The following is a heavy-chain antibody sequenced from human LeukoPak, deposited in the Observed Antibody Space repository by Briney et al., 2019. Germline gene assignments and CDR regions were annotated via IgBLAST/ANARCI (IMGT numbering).Heavy chain of an antibody. V-gene: IGHV3-23*01. D-gene: IGHD1/OR15-1a*01. CDR3: AKDGGNWNNRRAFDI. J-gene: IGHJ3*02. Sequence: GGSLRLSCAASGLTFSSYAMSWVRQAPGKGLEWVSGISGSGINTYYVGSVQGRFTISRDNSKNTLYLQMNSLRAEDTAMYYCAKDGGNWNNRRAFDIWGQGTMVTVSS. CDR1: GLTFSSYA. CDR2: ISGSGINT.